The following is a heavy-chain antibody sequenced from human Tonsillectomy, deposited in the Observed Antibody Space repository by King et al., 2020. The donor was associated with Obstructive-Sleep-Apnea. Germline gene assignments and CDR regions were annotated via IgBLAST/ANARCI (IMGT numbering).Heavy chain of an antibody. Sequence: LQLQESGPELVKPSETLSLTCTVSGGSISSNNYWGWIRQPPGKGLEWIGNIYYSGSTYYNPSLKSRVTISVDTAKNQFSLKLSSGTAADTAVFYWARADRDTAMGLFDSWGQGTLVTVSS. CDR1: GGSISSNNY. J-gene: IGHJ4*02. CDR2: IYYSGST. CDR3: ARADRDTAMGLFDS. V-gene: IGHV4-39*07. D-gene: IGHD5-18*01.